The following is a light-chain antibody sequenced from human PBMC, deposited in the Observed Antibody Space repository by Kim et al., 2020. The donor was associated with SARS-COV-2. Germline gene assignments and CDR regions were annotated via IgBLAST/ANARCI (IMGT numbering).Light chain of an antibody. V-gene: IGLV3-9*01. CDR2: RDS. CDR1: NIVSEN. Sequence: SVALGQRARIPCGGNNIVSENVHCYQQKQGQAPVLVIYRDSNRPSGIPERFSGSNSGNTATLTISRAQAGDEADYYCQVWDSSTEVFGGGTQLTVL. J-gene: IGLJ3*02. CDR3: QVWDSSTEV.